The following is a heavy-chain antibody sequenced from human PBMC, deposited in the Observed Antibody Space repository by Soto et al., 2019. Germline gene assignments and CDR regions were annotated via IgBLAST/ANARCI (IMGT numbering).Heavy chain of an antibody. D-gene: IGHD6-6*01. J-gene: IGHJ5*02. CDR1: GGSISSGGYY. CDR2: IYYSGST. CDR3: ARDPGSSIAARGNWFDP. V-gene: IGHV4-31*03. Sequence: SETLSLTCTVSGGSISSGGYYWSWIRQHPGKGLEWIGYIYYSGSTYYNPSLKSRVTMTRDTSTSTVYMELSSLRSEDTAVYYCARDPGSSIAARGNWFDPWGQGTLVTVSS.